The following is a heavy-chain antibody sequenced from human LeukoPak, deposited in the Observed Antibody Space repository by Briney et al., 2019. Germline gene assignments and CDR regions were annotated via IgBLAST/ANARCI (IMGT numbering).Heavy chain of an antibody. V-gene: IGHV3-7*03. Sequence: GGSLRLSCAASGFTFSSYWMSWVRQAPGNGLEWVATIKQDGSEKYYVDSVKGRFTISRDNAKNSLYLQMNSLRAEDTAVYYCARDRRDCSGGSCYFYYFDYWGQGTLVTVSS. CDR2: IKQDGSEK. D-gene: IGHD2-15*01. J-gene: IGHJ4*02. CDR3: ARDRRDCSGGSCYFYYFDY. CDR1: GFTFSSYW.